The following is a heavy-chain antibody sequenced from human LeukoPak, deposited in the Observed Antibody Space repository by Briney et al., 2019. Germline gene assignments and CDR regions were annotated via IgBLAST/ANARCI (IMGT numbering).Heavy chain of an antibody. CDR3: ARGGDSSGYYHRYFDY. CDR1: GYTFTSYD. D-gene: IGHD3-22*01. J-gene: IGHJ4*02. V-gene: IGHV1-69*13. CDR2: IIPIFGTA. Sequence: VASVKVSCKASGYTFTSYDINWVRQAPGQGLEWMGGIIPIFGTANYAQKFQGRVTITADESTSTAYMELSSLRSEDTAVYYCARGGDSSGYYHRYFDYWGQGTLVTVSS.